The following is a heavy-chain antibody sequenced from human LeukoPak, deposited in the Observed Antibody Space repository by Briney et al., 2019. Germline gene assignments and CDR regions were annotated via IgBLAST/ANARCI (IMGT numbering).Heavy chain of an antibody. CDR3: ARGEYSGYYDY. J-gene: IGHJ4*02. CDR2: INHSGST. CDR1: GGSFSSYY. D-gene: IGHD5-12*01. Sequence: SESLSLTCAVYGGSFSSYYRSWIRQAPGKGLEWIGEINHSGSTNYNPSLKSRVTISVDTSKNQFSLKLSSVTAADTAVYYCARGEYSGYYDYWGQGTLVTVSS. V-gene: IGHV4-34*01.